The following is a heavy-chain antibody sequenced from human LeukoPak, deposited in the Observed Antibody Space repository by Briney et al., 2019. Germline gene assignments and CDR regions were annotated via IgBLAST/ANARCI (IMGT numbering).Heavy chain of an antibody. CDR1: GFSFRRYA. J-gene: IGHJ3*01. V-gene: IGHV3-23*01. Sequence: GGSLRLSCAASGFSFRRYAMNWVRQAPGRGLEWVAVISGPGPSTVYADSVKGRFTISRDNSKNTLFLQLDSVRVEDTAIYYCAKEEMPHAFDLWGQGTMVTVSS. D-gene: IGHD5-24*01. CDR2: ISGPGPST. CDR3: AKEEMPHAFDL.